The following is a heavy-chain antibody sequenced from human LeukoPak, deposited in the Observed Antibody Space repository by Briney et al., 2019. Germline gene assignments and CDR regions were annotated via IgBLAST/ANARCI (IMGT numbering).Heavy chain of an antibody. D-gene: IGHD2-2*01. CDR1: GGSFSGYY. CDR3: ARRTRAGYCSSTGCYGYYYGMDV. Sequence: SETLSLTCAVYGGSFSGYYWSWIRQPPGKGLEWIGEINRSGSTNYNPSLKSRVTISVDTSKNQFSLKLSSVTAADTAVYYCARRTRAGYCSSTGCYGYYYGMDVWGQGTTVTVSS. V-gene: IGHV4-34*01. CDR2: INRSGST. J-gene: IGHJ6*02.